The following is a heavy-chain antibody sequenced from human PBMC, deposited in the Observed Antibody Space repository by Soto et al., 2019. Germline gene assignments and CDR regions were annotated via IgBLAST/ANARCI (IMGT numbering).Heavy chain of an antibody. CDR2: IDPSDSYT. CDR1: GYSFTSYW. J-gene: IGHJ4*02. D-gene: IGHD6-19*01. CDR3: ARQGGGGIAVAGLFTDY. Sequence: EVQLVQSGAEVKKPGESLRISCKGSGYSFTSYWISWVRQMPGKGLEWMGRIDPSDSYTNYSPSFQGHVTISADKSISTAYLQWSSLKASDTAMYYCARQGGGGIAVAGLFTDYWGQGTLVTVSS. V-gene: IGHV5-10-1*01.